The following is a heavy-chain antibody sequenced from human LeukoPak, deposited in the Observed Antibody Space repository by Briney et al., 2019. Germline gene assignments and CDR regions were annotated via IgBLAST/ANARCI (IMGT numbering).Heavy chain of an antibody. Sequence: SETLFLTCTVSGGSVSNSRVYWAWIRQTPGEGLEWVGSIYNNGRTYYNPSLKSRVTISVDTPKNQFSLKLSSVTAADTAMYYCARGTITTVTDSWGPGTLVTVSS. CDR1: GGSVSNSRVY. J-gene: IGHJ4*02. CDR2: IYNNGRT. D-gene: IGHD4-17*01. V-gene: IGHV4-39*07. CDR3: ARGTITTVTDS.